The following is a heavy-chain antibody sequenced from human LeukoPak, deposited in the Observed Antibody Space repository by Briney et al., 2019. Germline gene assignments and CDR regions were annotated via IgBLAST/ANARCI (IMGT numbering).Heavy chain of an antibody. D-gene: IGHD6-13*01. Sequence: SVKVSCKASGGTFSSYAISWVRQAPGQGLEWMGRIIPILGIANYAQKFQGRVTITADKSTSTAYMELSSLRSEDTAVYYCARDRDIWQQLLDYCGQGTLVTVSS. J-gene: IGHJ4*02. V-gene: IGHV1-69*04. CDR1: GGTFSSYA. CDR3: ARDRDIWQQLLDY. CDR2: IIPILGIA.